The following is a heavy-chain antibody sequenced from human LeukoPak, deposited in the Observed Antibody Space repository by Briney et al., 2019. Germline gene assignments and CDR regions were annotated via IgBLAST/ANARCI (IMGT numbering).Heavy chain of an antibody. V-gene: IGHV3-23*01. CDR2: IGDSGGST. D-gene: IGHD4-17*01. J-gene: IGHJ4*02. CDR3: AKGGSLTTVTHFDY. CDR1: GFTFSNYG. Sequence: GGSLRLSCAASGFTFSNYGMNGVRQAPGKGLEWVSGIGDSGGSTYYADSVKGRFTISRDNSKNTLYLQMNSLRAEDTAVYYCAKGGSLTTVTHFDYWGQGTLVTVSS.